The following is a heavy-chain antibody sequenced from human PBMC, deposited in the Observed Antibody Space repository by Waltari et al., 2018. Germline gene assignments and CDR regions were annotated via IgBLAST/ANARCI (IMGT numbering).Heavy chain of an antibody. J-gene: IGHJ2*01. V-gene: IGHV3-53*01. Sequence: EVQLVESGGGLIQPGGSLRLSCAASGFTVSSNYMSWVRQAPGKGLEWVSVINSGGDTHDADSVKGRFTISRDNSKNTVYLQMNTLRAEDTALYYCARDVTGYYYFDLWGRGTLVTVSS. CDR2: INSGGDT. CDR1: GFTVSSNY. CDR3: ARDVTGYYYFDL.